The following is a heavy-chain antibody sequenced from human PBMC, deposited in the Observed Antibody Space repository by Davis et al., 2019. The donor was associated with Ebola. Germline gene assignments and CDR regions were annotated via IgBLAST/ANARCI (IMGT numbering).Heavy chain of an antibody. CDR1: GGSISSSNW. Sequence: MPSETLSLTCAVSGGSISSSNWWSWVRQPPGKGLEWIGEIYHSGSTNYNPSLKSRVTISVDTSKNQFSLKLSSVTAADTAVYYCARQLGYGGPDYWGQGTLVTVSS. CDR2: IYHSGST. J-gene: IGHJ4*02. D-gene: IGHD4-23*01. CDR3: ARQLGYGGPDY. V-gene: IGHV4-4*02.